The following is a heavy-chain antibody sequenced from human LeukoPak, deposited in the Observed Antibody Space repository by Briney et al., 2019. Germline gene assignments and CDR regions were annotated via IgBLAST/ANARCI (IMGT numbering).Heavy chain of an antibody. D-gene: IGHD6-13*01. Sequence: ASVKVSCKASGYTXTTYGISWVRQAPGQGLEWMGWISVYNGNTNYAQKLQGRVTMTTDTSTSTAYMELRSLRSDDTAVYYCARGGAAAGSRHPLDYWGQGTLVTVSS. CDR3: ARGGAAAGSRHPLDY. V-gene: IGHV1-18*01. CDR2: ISVYNGNT. J-gene: IGHJ4*02. CDR1: GYTXTTYG.